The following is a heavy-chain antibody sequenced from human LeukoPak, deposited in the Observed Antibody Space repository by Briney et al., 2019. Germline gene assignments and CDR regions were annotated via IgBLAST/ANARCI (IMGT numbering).Heavy chain of an antibody. CDR1: GFTFSSYG. CDR3: AKDQGIVGATTFDY. V-gene: IGHV3-30*02. J-gene: IGHJ4*02. CDR2: IRYDGSNK. D-gene: IGHD1-26*01. Sequence: PGGSLRLSCAASGFTFSSYGMHWVRKAPAKGLEWVAFIRYDGSNKYYSDSVKGRFTISRDNSKNTLYLQMNSLRAEDTAVYYCAKDQGIVGATTFDYWGQGTLVTVSS.